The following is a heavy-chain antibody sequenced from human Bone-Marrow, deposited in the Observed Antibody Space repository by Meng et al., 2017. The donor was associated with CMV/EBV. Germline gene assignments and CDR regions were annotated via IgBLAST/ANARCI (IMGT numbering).Heavy chain of an antibody. D-gene: IGHD3-22*01. CDR1: GFAFSTYS. CDR3: ARDGDRSGDYSWGYFDY. CDR2: ISWSSATI. Sequence: GESLKISCTASGFAFSTYSANWVRQAPGKGLEWVAYISWSSATIYYADSVKGRFTISRDNAKSSLYLHMSSLRAADTAVYYCARDGDRSGDYSWGYFDYWGQGTLVTFSS. V-gene: IGHV3-48*04. J-gene: IGHJ4*02.